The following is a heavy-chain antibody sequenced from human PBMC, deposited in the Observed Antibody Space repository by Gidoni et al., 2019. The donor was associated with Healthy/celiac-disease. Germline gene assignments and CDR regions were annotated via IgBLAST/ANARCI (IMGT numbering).Heavy chain of an antibody. Sequence: QVQLVESGGGVVQPGRSLRLSCAASGFTFSSYGMHWVRQAPGKGLEWVAVISYDGSNKYYADSVKGRFTISRDNSKNTLYLQMNSLRAEDTAVYYCAKGGRGAVASEYFQHWGQGTLVTVSS. J-gene: IGHJ1*01. CDR1: GFTFSSYG. CDR3: AKGGRGAVASEYFQH. V-gene: IGHV3-30*18. D-gene: IGHD6-19*01. CDR2: ISYDGSNK.